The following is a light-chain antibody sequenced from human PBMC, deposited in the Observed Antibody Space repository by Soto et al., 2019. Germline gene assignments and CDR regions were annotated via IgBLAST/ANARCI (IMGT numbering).Light chain of an antibody. J-gene: IGKJ4*01. CDR2: KAS. CDR1: QSISTL. V-gene: IGKV1-5*03. Sequence: DIQMTQSPSTLSASVGDRVIITCRASQSISTLLAWYQQKPGKAPKVVIYKASSLESGAPSRFSGSGSGTEFTLTISSLQPDDFATYYCQQYSRYPRTFGGGTKVEI. CDR3: QQYSRYPRT.